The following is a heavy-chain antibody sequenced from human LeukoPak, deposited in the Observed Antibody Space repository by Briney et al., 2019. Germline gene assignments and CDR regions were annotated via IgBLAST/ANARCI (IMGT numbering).Heavy chain of an antibody. CDR3: ARVLRYASPYFDI. Sequence: ASVKVSCKASGGTFNTYGFNWVRQAPGQGLEWMGGIIPFVGPAKYAQSFQDRVTITADESTSTAYMELSSLTSEDTAMYFCARVLRYASPYFDIWGQGTLVTVSS. D-gene: IGHD4-17*01. CDR2: IIPFVGPA. CDR1: GGTFNTYG. J-gene: IGHJ4*02. V-gene: IGHV1-69*13.